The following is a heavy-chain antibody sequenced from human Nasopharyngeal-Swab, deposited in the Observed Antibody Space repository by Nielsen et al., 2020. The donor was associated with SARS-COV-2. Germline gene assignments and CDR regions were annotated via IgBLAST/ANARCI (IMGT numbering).Heavy chain of an antibody. CDR3: TRSGRAATKTRYFDY. CDR2: TRIKAFGETP. J-gene: IGHJ4*02. V-gene: IGHV3-49*04. Sequence: SGGDYSWSWVRQAPGKGLEWVGFTRIKAFGETPEYAASVKGRFTISRDASKSIAYLQMNSLKIEDTGMYYCTRSGRAATKTRYFDYWGQGTLVTVSS. CDR1: SGGDYS. D-gene: IGHD2-15*01.